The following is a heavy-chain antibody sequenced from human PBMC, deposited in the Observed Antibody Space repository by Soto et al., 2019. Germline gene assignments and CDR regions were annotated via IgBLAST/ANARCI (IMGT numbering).Heavy chain of an antibody. CDR3: ARALRLGELSFFDY. CDR1: AYPVTSYY. V-gene: IGHV1-2*02. CDR2: INPNSGGT. Sequence: SVKVACKSSAYPVTSYYMHWVRQAPGQGLEWMGWINPNSGGTNYAQKFQGRVTMTRDTSISTAYMELTRLRSDDTAVYYCARALRLGELSFFDYWGQGTLVTVSS. D-gene: IGHD3-16*02. J-gene: IGHJ4*02.